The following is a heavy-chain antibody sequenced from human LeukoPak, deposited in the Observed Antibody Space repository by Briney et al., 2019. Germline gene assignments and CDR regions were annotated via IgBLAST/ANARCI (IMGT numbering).Heavy chain of an antibody. J-gene: IGHJ4*02. Sequence: SGTLSLTCAVSGGSISSSNWWSWVRQPPGKGLEWIGEIYQSGSTNYNPSLKSRVTISVDKSKNQFSLKLSSVTAADTAVYYCARIGSGSGSYYLDYWGQGTLVTVSS. V-gene: IGHV4-4*02. CDR3: ARIGSGSGSYYLDY. CDR2: IYQSGST. CDR1: GGSISSSNW. D-gene: IGHD3-10*01.